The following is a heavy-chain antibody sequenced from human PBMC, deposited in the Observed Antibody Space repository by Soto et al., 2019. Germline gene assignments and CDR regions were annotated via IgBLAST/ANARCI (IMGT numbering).Heavy chain of an antibody. CDR2: VRHKAGPYMT. V-gene: IGHV3-72*01. J-gene: IGHJ4*02. Sequence: EVQLVESGGGLVQPGGSLRLSCAASGFTFSDHFMEWVRQAPGKGLEWVGRVRHKAGPYMTEYAASVKGRFTISRDESRNSLFLHINSLQTDDTAVYYCNSPQRSSSDWYYYWGQGTLVTVSS. CDR1: GFTFSDHF. CDR3: NSPQRSSSDWYYY. D-gene: IGHD6-19*01.